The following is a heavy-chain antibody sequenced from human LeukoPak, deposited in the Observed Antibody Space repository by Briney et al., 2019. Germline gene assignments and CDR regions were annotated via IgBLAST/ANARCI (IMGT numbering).Heavy chain of an antibody. D-gene: IGHD3-22*01. CDR3: ARANSPTNYYDSSGYSLFFDY. V-gene: IGHV4-59*12. J-gene: IGHJ4*02. CDR1: GGSINNYF. CDR2: ISYGETT. Sequence: SETLSLTCTVSGGSINNYFWTWIRQPPGKGLQWIGYISYGETTSYNPSLKSRVTMSLETSKNQFSLRLTSVTAADTAVYYCARANSPTNYYDSSGYSLFFDYWGQGTLVTVSS.